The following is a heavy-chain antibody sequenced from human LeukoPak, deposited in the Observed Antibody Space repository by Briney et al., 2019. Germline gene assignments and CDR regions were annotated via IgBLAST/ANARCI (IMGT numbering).Heavy chain of an antibody. CDR3: ARDGGGDGYKYYFDY. Sequence: GGSLRLSCTASGFTFSNAGMNWVRQAPGKGLEWVSYISSSGSTIYYADSVKGRFTISRDNAKNSLYLQMNSLRAEDTAVYYCARDGGGDGYKYYFDYWGQGTLVTVSS. D-gene: IGHD5-24*01. J-gene: IGHJ4*02. CDR1: GFTFSNAG. CDR2: ISSSGSTI. V-gene: IGHV3-48*04.